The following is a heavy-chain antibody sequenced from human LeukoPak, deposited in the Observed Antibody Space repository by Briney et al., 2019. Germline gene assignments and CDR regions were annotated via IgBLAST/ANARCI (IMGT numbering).Heavy chain of an antibody. Sequence: SETLSLTRTVSGGSISSSSYYWGWIRQPPGKGLEWIGSIYYSGSTCYNPSLMSRITMSVDTSKNQFSLKLTSVTAADTAVYYCARGMTVFGVVIPDYWGQGTLVTVSS. CDR1: GGSISSSSYY. CDR2: IYYSGST. V-gene: IGHV4-39*07. CDR3: ARGMTVFGVVIPDY. J-gene: IGHJ4*02. D-gene: IGHD3-3*01.